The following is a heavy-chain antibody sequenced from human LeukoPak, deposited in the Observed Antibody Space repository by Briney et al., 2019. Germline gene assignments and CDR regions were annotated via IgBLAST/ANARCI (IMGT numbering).Heavy chain of an antibody. CDR3: AKGVESSSWYNYYGMDV. CDR2: SRNKASSYTT. CDR1: GFKFSDHY. Sequence: GGSLRLSCAASGFKFSDHYIDWVRQAPGKGLEWVGRSRNKASSYTTEYAASVEGRFTISRDVSESSLYLQMNSLRAEDTAVYYCAKGVESSSWYNYYGMDVWGQGTTVTVSS. V-gene: IGHV3-72*01. J-gene: IGHJ6*02. D-gene: IGHD6-13*01.